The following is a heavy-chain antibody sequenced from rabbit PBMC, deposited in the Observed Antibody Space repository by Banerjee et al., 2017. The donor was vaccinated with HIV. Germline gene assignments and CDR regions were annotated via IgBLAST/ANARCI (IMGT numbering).Heavy chain of an antibody. D-gene: IGHD6-1*01. CDR3: ARTIYGGEGGYAGYGYATGSGYYFNL. CDR1: GVDFSSFG. J-gene: IGHJ4*01. CDR2: IYPDFGIR. Sequence: ELVESGGGLVQPGESLKLSCEASGVDFSSFGITWVRQAPGKGPEWIAYIYPDFGIRSYANSVKGRFTISKTSSTTVTLQMTSLTAADTATYFCARTIYGGEGGYAGYGYATGSGYYFNLWGPGTLVTVS. V-gene: IGHV1S47*01.